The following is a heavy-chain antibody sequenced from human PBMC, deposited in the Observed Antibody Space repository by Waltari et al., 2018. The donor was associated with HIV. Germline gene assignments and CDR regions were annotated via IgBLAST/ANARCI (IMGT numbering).Heavy chain of an antibody. CDR1: GFSFTPHA. V-gene: IGHV3-23*01. D-gene: IGHD2-2*01. J-gene: IGHJ4*02. Sequence: EIQLLESGGGSLQPGESLSISCVGSGFSFTPHAMSWVRQAPGKGLEWVAAISGSSSVTFYADAVRGRFTISRDNSKDTLFLQLNSLGPEDTATYFCATSWGYCGSGRCYYPFEYWGQGTLVTVSS. CDR2: ISGSSSVT. CDR3: ATSWGYCGSGRCYYPFEY.